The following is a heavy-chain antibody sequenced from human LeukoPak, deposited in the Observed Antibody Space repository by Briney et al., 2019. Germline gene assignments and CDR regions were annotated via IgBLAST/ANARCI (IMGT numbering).Heavy chain of an antibody. CDR1: GYTFTNYY. V-gene: IGHV1-46*01. Sequence: GASVKVSCKASGYTFTNYYIHWVRQAPGQGLEWMGIINPSGGSTSYAQKFQGRVTMTRDMSTSTVYMELSSLRSEATAVYFCARNEPAGICWIDYWGQGNLVTVSS. J-gene: IGHJ4*02. CDR2: INPSGGST. CDR3: ARNEPAGICWIDY. D-gene: IGHD3-3*02.